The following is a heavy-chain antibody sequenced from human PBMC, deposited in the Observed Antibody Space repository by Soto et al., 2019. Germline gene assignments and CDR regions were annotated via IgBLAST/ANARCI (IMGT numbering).Heavy chain of an antibody. Sequence: QVQLVESGGGVVQPGRSLRLSCAASGFTFSSYGMHWVRQAPGKGLEWVAVIWSDGSNQYYADSVKGRFTISRDNSKNTLYLHMNSLRAEDTAVYYCARDPNDYVWGSYRYLDYWGQGTLVTVSS. CDR3: ARDPNDYVWGSYRYLDY. D-gene: IGHD3-16*02. CDR2: IWSDGSNQ. J-gene: IGHJ4*02. V-gene: IGHV3-33*01. CDR1: GFTFSSYG.